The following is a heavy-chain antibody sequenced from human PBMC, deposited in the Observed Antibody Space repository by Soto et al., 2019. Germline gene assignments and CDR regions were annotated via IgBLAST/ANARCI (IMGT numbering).Heavy chain of an antibody. Sequence: EVQLLESGGGLVQTGGSLRLSCAASGFTFSYYAMNWVRQAPGKGLEWVAHVSATGATTHYADSVNGRFTISRDNSKNELFLQMNSLRAEDTALYYCARDPDAYLSLWGYDYWGQGTLVTASS. CDR2: VSATGATT. D-gene: IGHD3-16*01. V-gene: IGHV3-23*01. J-gene: IGHJ4*02. CDR1: GFTFSYYA. CDR3: ARDPDAYLSLWGYDY.